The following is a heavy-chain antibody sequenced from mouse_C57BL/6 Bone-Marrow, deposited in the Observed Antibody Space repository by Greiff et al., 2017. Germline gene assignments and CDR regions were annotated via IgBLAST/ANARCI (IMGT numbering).Heavy chain of an antibody. D-gene: IGHD2-13*01. V-gene: IGHV1-69*01. CDR2: IDPSDSYT. J-gene: IGHJ3*01. CDR3: ARWGDYTWFAY. CDR1: GYTFTSYW. Sequence: VQLQQPGAELVMPGASVKLSCKASGYTFTSYWMHWVKQRPGQGLEWIGEIDPSDSYTNYNQKFKSKSTLTVDKSSSTAYMQLSSLTSEDSAVYYCARWGDYTWFAYWGRGTLVTVSA.